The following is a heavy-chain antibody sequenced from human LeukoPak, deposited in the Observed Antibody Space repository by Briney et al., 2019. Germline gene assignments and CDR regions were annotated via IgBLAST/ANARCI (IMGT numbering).Heavy chain of an antibody. CDR2: IYTSGST. CDR1: GGSISSGSYY. J-gene: IGHJ5*02. D-gene: IGHD3-3*01. Sequence: SETLSLTCTVSGGSISSGSYYWCWIRQPAGKGLEWIGRIYTSGSTNYNPSLKSRVTISVDTSKNQFSLKLSSVTAADTAVYYCARDFWSGYYRPNWFDPWGQGTLVTVSS. CDR3: ARDFWSGYYRPNWFDP. V-gene: IGHV4-61*02.